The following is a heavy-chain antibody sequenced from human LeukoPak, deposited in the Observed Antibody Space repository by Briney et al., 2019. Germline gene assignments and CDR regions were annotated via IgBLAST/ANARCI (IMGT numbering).Heavy chain of an antibody. CDR1: GVTFSSYA. CDR3: AKWEGSSGCAFDY. CDR2: ISGSGTAT. V-gene: IGHV3-23*01. D-gene: IGHD3-22*01. Sequence: GGSLRLSCAASGVTFSSYAMSWVRQAPGKGLEWVSTISGSGTATYYADSVKGRFTISRDNSKNTLYLQMNSLRAEDTAVYYCAKWEGSSGCAFDYWGQGTLVTVSS. J-gene: IGHJ4*02.